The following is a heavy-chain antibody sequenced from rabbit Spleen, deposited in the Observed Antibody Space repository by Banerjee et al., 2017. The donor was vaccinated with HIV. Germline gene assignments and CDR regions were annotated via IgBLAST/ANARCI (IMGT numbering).Heavy chain of an antibody. D-gene: IGHD2-1*01. V-gene: IGHV1S45*01. CDR3: ARGGDRNNYLDYFKL. CDR2: IYAGSGDRT. J-gene: IGHJ4*01. Sequence: QEQLEESGGDLVKPGASLTLTCTASGFDFSSNAMCWVRQAPGKGLEWIGCIYAGSGDRTYYASWAKGRFTISKASSTTVTLQMTSLTAADTATYFCARGGDRNNYLDYFKLWGQGPWSPS. CDR1: GFDFSSNA.